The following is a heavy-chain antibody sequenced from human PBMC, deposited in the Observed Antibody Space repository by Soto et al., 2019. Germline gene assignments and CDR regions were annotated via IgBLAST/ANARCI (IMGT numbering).Heavy chain of an antibody. Sequence: SETLSLTCTVSGGSISSGFYHWTWIRQHPGKGLEWIGYIYYSGSTYYNPSLKSRLTISVDTSKNQFSLRLSSVTAADTAVYYCARALMMPVDTAMVYYFDYWGQGTLVTVSS. CDR1: GGSISSGFYH. CDR2: IYYSGST. CDR3: ARALMMPVDTAMVYYFDY. D-gene: IGHD5-18*01. J-gene: IGHJ4*02. V-gene: IGHV4-31*03.